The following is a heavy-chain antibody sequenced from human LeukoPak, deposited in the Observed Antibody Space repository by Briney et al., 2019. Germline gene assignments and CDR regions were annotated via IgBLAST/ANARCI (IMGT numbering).Heavy chain of an antibody. D-gene: IGHD6-19*01. CDR3: EGSGWYGYFDY. CDR1: GFTVSSNY. Sequence: GGSLRLSCAASGFTVSSNYMNWVRQAPGKGLEWVSIIYSGGSAYYADSVKGRFTISRDNSKNTLYLQMNSLRAEDTAVYYCEGSGWYGYFDYWGQGTLVTVSS. V-gene: IGHV3-53*01. CDR2: IYSGGSA. J-gene: IGHJ4*02.